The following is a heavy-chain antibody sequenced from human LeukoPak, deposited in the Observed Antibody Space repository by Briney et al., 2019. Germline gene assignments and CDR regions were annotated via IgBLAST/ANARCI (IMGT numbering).Heavy chain of an antibody. Sequence: GGSLRLSCAASGFIFSSYSMNWVRQAPGKGLEWVSSISSSSSYIYYADSVKGRFTISRDNAKNSLYLQMNSLRAEDTAVYYCASERAIAVAGTFDYWGQGTLVTVSS. D-gene: IGHD6-19*01. V-gene: IGHV3-21*01. CDR1: GFIFSSYS. CDR2: ISSSSSYI. CDR3: ASERAIAVAGTFDY. J-gene: IGHJ4*02.